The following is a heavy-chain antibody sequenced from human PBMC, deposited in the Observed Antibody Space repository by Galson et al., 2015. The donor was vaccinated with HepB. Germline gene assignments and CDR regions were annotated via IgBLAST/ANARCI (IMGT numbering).Heavy chain of an antibody. CDR1: GFTFSSYG. J-gene: IGHJ3*02. D-gene: IGHD1-7*01. CDR2: IWYDGSNK. V-gene: IGHV3-33*01. Sequence: SLRLSCAASGFTFSSYGMHWVRQAPGKGLEWVAVIWYDGSNKYYADSVKGRFTISRDNSKNMLYLQMNSLRAEDTAVYYCARETTVDAFDIWGQGTMVTVSS. CDR3: ARETTVDAFDI.